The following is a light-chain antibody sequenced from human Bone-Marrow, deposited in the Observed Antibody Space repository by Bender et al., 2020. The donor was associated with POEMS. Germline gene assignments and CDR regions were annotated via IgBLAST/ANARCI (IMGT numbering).Light chain of an antibody. CDR2: DVT. CDR1: SSDVGAYNY. Sequence: QSALTQPASVSGSPGQSITISCTGTSSDVGAYNYVSWYQQHSGNAPKLMIYDVTDRPSGVSNRFSGSTSGNTASLTISGTQTMDEADYYCQSWGSNTAVFGGGTKLTVL. CDR3: QSWGSNTAV. V-gene: IGLV2-14*03. J-gene: IGLJ2*01.